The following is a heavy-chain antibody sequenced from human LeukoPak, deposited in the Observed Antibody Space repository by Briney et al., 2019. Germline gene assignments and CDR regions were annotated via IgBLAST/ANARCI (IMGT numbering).Heavy chain of an antibody. J-gene: IGHJ3*02. CDR1: GGSISSSSYY. D-gene: IGHD3-10*01. Sequence: KPSETLSLTCTVSGGSISSSSYYWGWIRQPPGKGLEWIGSIYYSGSTYYNPSLKSRVTISVDTSKNQFSLKLSSVTAADTAVYYCAGGGLYTRGAHDAFDIWGQGTMVTVSS. CDR2: IYYSGST. CDR3: AGGGLYTRGAHDAFDI. V-gene: IGHV4-39*01.